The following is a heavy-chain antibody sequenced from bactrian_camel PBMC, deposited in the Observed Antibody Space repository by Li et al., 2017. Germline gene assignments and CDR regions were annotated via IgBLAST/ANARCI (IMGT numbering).Heavy chain of an antibody. Sequence: VQLVESGGGSVRAGGSLRLSSTASGLTFTNYATGWFRQGPAKGREGVAVINWDGSIAYYADSVSGRFTISRDNAKKTMYLQMNSLKPEDTSMYFCAAGSTWRCCTSGWRPNHWGQGTQVTVS. CDR3: AAGSTWRCCTSGWRPNH. D-gene: IGHD1*01. J-gene: IGHJ4*01. CDR2: INWDGSIA. V-gene: IGHV3S31*01. CDR1: GLTFTNYA.